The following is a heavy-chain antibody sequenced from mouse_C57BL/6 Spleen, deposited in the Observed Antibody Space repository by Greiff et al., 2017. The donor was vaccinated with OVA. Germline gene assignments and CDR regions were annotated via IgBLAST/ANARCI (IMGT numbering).Heavy chain of an antibody. Sequence: VKLQQPGAELVKPGASVKMSCKASGYTFTSYWITWVKQRPGQGLEWIGDIYPGSGSTNYNEKFKSKATLTVDTSSSTAYMQLSSLTSEDSAVYYCARAITTVVAHWYFDVWGTGTTVTVSS. D-gene: IGHD1-1*01. CDR3: ARAITTVVAHWYFDV. CDR2: IYPGSGST. CDR1: GYTFTSYW. J-gene: IGHJ1*03. V-gene: IGHV1-55*01.